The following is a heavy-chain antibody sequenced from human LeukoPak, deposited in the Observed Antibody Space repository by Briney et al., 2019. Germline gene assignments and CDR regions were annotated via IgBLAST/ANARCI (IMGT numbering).Heavy chain of an antibody. CDR3: TRPGGSTGTTGDYYYYMDV. D-gene: IGHD1-1*01. Sequence: GGSLRLSCAASGFTFSGSAMHWVRQAPGKGLEWVGRIRSKANSYATAYAASVKGRFTISRDDSKNTAYLQMNSLKTEDTAVYYCTRPGGSTGTTGDYYYYMDVWGKGTTVTVSS. CDR1: GFTFSGSA. V-gene: IGHV3-73*01. J-gene: IGHJ6*03. CDR2: IRSKANSYAT.